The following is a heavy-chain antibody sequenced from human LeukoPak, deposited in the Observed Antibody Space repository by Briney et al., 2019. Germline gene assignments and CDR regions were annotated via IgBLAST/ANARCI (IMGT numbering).Heavy chain of an antibody. Sequence: ASVKVSCKASGYTFTDYYMHWVRQAPGQGLEWMGWINPNSGGTNYAQKFQGRVTMTRDTSISTAYMELSRLRSDDTAVYYCARVGYSGSYYAAPDYWGQGTLVTVSS. J-gene: IGHJ4*02. CDR1: GYTFTDYY. CDR2: INPNSGGT. V-gene: IGHV1-2*02. D-gene: IGHD1-26*01. CDR3: ARVGYSGSYYAAPDY.